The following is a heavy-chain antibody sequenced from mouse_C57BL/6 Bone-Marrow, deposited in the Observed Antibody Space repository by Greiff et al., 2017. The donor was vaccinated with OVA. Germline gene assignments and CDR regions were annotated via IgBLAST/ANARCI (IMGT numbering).Heavy chain of an antibody. Sequence: VMLVESGAELVKPGASVKMSCKASGYTFTTYPIEWMKQNHGKSLEWIGNFHPYNDDTKYNEKFKGKATLTVEKSSSTVYLELSRLTSDDSAVYYCARHYYGSSYSFAYWGQGTLVTVSA. J-gene: IGHJ3*01. V-gene: IGHV1-47*01. CDR3: ARHYYGSSYSFAY. CDR1: GYTFTTYP. CDR2: FHPYNDDT. D-gene: IGHD1-1*01.